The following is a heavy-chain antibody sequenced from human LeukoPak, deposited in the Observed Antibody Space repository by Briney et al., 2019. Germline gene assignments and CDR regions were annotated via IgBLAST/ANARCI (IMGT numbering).Heavy chain of an antibody. Sequence: SETLSLTCTVSGGSISNSYWTWIRQPAGKRLEWIGRIYSSGSTKYNPSLKSRVTISVDTSKNQFSLKLSSMTAADTAVYYCARDPGGSYKQGAFDIWGQGTMVTVSS. V-gene: IGHV4-4*07. D-gene: IGHD1-26*01. J-gene: IGHJ3*02. CDR3: ARDPGGSYKQGAFDI. CDR2: IYSSGST. CDR1: GGSISNSY.